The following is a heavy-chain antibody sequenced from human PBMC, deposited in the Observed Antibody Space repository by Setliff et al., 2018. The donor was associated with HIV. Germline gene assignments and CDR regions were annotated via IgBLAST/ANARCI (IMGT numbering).Heavy chain of an antibody. V-gene: IGHV4-34*01. Sequence: SETLSLTCAVYGGSFSGYSWTWIRQSQGKGLEWIGEMNHSEHYYNPSLKSRVTISVDTSKNQLSLNLSSVTAADTAVYYCARQRGGRVTIFGVSGGWFDPWGQGTLVTVSS. D-gene: IGHD3-3*01. J-gene: IGHJ5*02. CDR2: MNHSEH. CDR3: ARQRGGRVTIFGVSGGWFDP. CDR1: GGSFSGYS.